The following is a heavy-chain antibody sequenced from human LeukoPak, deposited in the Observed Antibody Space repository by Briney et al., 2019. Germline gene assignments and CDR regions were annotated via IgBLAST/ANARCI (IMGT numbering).Heavy chain of an antibody. CDR1: GDSVSSNSVT. Sequence: QTLSLTCAISGDSVSSNSVTWNWIRQSPSRGLEWLVRTYYRSTWYNDYAVSVRGRITVNPDTSKNQFSLHLNSVTPEDTAVYYCARRLTQYDCFDPWGQGILVTVSS. J-gene: IGHJ5*02. V-gene: IGHV6-1*01. CDR3: ARRLTQYDCFDP. CDR2: TYYRSTWYN. D-gene: IGHD2-2*01.